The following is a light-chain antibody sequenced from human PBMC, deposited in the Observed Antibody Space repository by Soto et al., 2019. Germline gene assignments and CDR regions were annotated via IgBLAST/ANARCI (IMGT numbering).Light chain of an antibody. CDR1: QSISSW. CDR3: QQRSNWPPSIT. J-gene: IGKJ4*01. Sequence: PGDRVTITCRASQSISSWLAWYQQKPGQAPRLLIYAASSRATGIPDRCSGCGSGTDFTLTISSLEPEDFAVYYCQQRSNWPPSITFGGGTKVDIK. CDR2: AAS. V-gene: IGKV3-11*01.